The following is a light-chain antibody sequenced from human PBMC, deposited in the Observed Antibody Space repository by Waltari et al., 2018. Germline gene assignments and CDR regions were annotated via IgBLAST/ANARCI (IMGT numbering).Light chain of an antibody. Sequence: DIVMTQSPDFLAVSLGERATIHCKSRQSVLDPSNSKISVAWYQQRPGQPPNLLIYWASTRQSGVPDRFSGSGSGTEFTLTISSLQAEDVAVYYCQHYYSSPYTFGQGTKLEIK. J-gene: IGKJ2*01. CDR3: QHYYSSPYT. V-gene: IGKV4-1*01. CDR1: QSVLDPSNSKIS. CDR2: WAS.